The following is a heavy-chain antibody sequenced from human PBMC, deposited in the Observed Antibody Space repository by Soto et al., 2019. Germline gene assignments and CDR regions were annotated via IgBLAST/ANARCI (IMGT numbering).Heavy chain of an antibody. CDR1: GGSISSYY. D-gene: IGHD2-15*01. Sequence: SETLSLTCTVSGGSISSYYWSWIRQPPGKGLEWIGYIYYSGSTNYNPSLKSRVTISVDTSKNQFSLKLSSVTAADTAMYYCARDCGYGYGMDVWGQGTTVTVS. J-gene: IGHJ6*02. V-gene: IGHV4-59*12. CDR3: ARDCGYGYGMDV. CDR2: IYYSGST.